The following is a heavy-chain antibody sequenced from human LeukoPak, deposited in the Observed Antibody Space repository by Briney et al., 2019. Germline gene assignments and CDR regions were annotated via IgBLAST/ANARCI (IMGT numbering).Heavy chain of an antibody. J-gene: IGHJ6*02. V-gene: IGHV1-69*13. CDR3: ARDGIPYDILTGYYNDYYYGMDV. D-gene: IGHD3-9*01. CDR1: GGTFSSYA. Sequence: SVKVSCKASGGTFSSYAISWVRQAPGQGREWMGGIIPIFGTANYAQKFQGRVTITADESTSTAYMELSSLRSEDTAVYYCARDGIPYDILTGYYNDYYYGMDVWGQGTTVTVSS. CDR2: IIPIFGTA.